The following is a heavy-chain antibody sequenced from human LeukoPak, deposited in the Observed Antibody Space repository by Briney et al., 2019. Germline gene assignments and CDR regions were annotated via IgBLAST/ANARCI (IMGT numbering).Heavy chain of an antibody. V-gene: IGHV5-51*01. CDR3: ARHEYYYDSSGYSYGMDV. CDR1: GYTFTSYW. Sequence: GESLKISCKGSGYTFTSYWIGWVRQMPGKGLEWMGISYPGDSDTRYSPSLQGQVTISADKSISTAYLQWSSLKASDTAMYYCARHEYYYDSSGYSYGMDVWGQGTTVTVSS. CDR2: SYPGDSDT. J-gene: IGHJ6*02. D-gene: IGHD3-22*01.